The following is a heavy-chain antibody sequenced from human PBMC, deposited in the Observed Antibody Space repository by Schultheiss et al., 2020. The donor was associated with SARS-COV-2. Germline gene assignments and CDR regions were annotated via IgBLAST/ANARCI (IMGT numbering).Heavy chain of an antibody. J-gene: IGHJ3*02. V-gene: IGHV4-59*08. CDR3: ARTKYYYDSSGYFVGDAVDI. D-gene: IGHD3-22*01. CDR1: GGSFSGYY. Sequence: SETLSLTCAVYGGSFSGYYWSWIRQPPGKGLEWIGYIYYSGSTNYNPSLKSRVTISVDTSKNQFSLKLSSVTAADTAVYYCARTKYYYDSSGYFVGDAVDIWGQGTMVTVSS. CDR2: IYYSGST.